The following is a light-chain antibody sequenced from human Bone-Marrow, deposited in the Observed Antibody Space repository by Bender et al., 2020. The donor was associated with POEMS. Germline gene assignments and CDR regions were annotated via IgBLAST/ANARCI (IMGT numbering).Light chain of an antibody. CDR2: EVS. CDR3: QAWDTTSQAI. CDR1: SSDVGSYNL. Sequence: HSALTQPASVSGSPGQSITISCTGTSSDVGSYNLVSWYQQHPGKAPKLMIYEVSKRPSGVSNRFSGSKSGNTASLTIYMVEAGDEADYYCQAWDTTSQAIFGGGTKLTVL. J-gene: IGLJ2*01. V-gene: IGLV2-14*02.